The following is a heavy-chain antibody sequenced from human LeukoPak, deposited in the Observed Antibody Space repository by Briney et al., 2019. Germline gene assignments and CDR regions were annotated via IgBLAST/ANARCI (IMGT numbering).Heavy chain of an antibody. CDR2: INHSGST. CDR3: ARTRIGRFDP. V-gene: IGHV4-34*01. D-gene: IGHD3-22*01. Sequence: SETLSLTCAVYGGSFSGYYWSWIRQPPGKGLEWIGEINHSGSTNYNPSLKSRVTISVDTSKNQFSLKLSSVTAADTAVYYRARTRIGRFDPWGQGTLVTVSS. CDR1: GGSFSGYY. J-gene: IGHJ5*02.